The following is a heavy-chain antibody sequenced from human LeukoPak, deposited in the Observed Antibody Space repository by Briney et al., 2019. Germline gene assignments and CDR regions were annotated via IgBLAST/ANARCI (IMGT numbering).Heavy chain of an antibody. CDR1: GFPFSSFA. CDR3: AKNRGLIYGFYHFDR. J-gene: IGHJ4*02. D-gene: IGHD5-12*01. V-gene: IGHV3-23*03. CDR2: FGSGGDI. Sequence: GGSLRLSCTASGFPFSSFAMSWVRQAPGKGLEWVSLFGSGGDIFYADSVKGRFSISRDNSKNTVFLQMNSLRGEGTAVYPCAKNRGLIYGFYHFDRWGQGTLVTVSS.